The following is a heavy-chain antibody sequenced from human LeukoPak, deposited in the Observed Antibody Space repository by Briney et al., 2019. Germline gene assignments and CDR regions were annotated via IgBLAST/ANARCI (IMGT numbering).Heavy chain of an antibody. CDR2: IRSKAYGGTT. V-gene: IGHV3-49*04. J-gene: IGHJ4*02. Sequence: GGSLRLSCTASGFTFGDYAMTWVRQAPRKGLEWVGFIRSKAYGGTTEYAASVKGRFTISRDDSKSIAYLQMNSLKAEDTAVYYCTRDQTPYSWGQGTLVTVSS. CDR1: GFTFGDYA. CDR3: TRDQTPYS.